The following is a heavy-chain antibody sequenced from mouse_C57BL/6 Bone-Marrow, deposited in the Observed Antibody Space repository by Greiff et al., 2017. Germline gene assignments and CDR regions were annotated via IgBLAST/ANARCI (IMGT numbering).Heavy chain of an antibody. CDR2: IDPSDSYT. D-gene: IGHD1-1*01. J-gene: IGHJ3*01. CDR3: ARRGYYYGSSFAY. V-gene: IGHV1-59*01. CDR1: GYTFTSYW. Sequence: QVQLKQPGAELVRPGTSVKLSCKASGYTFTSYWMHWVKQRPGQGLEWIGVIDPSDSYTNYNQKFKGKATLTVDTSSSTAYMQLSSLTSEDSAVYYCARRGYYYGSSFAYWGQGTLVTVSA.